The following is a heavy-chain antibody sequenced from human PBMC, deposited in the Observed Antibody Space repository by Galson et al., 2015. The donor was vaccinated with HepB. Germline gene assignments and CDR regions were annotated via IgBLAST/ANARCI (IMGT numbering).Heavy chain of an antibody. CDR2: INPSGGSR. Sequence: SVKVSCKASGYTFTSYYMHWVRQAPGQGLEWMGIINPSGGSRTYAQKLRGRVTMTRDTSTSTVYMELSSLRSEDTAVYYCARDPLGSPGRNYYYGMDVWGQGTTVTVSS. J-gene: IGHJ6*02. CDR3: ARDPLGSPGRNYYYGMDV. V-gene: IGHV1-46*04. D-gene: IGHD3-10*01. CDR1: GYTFTSYY.